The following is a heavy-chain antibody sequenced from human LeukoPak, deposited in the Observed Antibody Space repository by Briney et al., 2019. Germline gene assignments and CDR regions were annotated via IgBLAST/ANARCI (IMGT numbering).Heavy chain of an antibody. CDR3: ARDGGLLWFGRGDWFDP. Sequence: GASVKVSCKASGYTFTGYYMHWVRQAPGQGLEWMGWINPNSGGTNYAQKFQGRVTMTRDTSISTAYMELSRLRSDDTAVYYCARDGGLLWFGRGDWFDPWGQGTLVTVSS. CDR1: GYTFTGYY. D-gene: IGHD3-10*01. J-gene: IGHJ5*02. V-gene: IGHV1-2*02. CDR2: INPNSGGT.